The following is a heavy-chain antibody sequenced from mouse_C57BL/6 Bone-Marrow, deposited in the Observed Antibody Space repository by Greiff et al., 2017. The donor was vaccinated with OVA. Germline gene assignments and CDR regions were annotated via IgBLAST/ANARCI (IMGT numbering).Heavy chain of an antibody. CDR2: IYPRSGNT. Sequence: VQLQQSGAELARPGASVKLSCKASGYTFTSYGISWVKQRTGQGLEWIGEIYPRSGNTYYTEKFKGKATLTADKSSSTAYMELRSLTSEDSAVYFCARKGYRVLKDYWGQGTTLTVSS. J-gene: IGHJ2*01. CDR1: GYTFTSYG. V-gene: IGHV1-81*01. D-gene: IGHD3-1*01. CDR3: ARKGYRVLKDY.